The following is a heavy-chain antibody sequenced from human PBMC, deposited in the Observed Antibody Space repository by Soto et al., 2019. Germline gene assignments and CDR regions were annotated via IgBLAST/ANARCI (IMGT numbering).Heavy chain of an antibody. CDR3: ARGWVTTVTTWFDP. CDR1: GGSFSGYY. V-gene: IGHV4-34*01. D-gene: IGHD4-4*01. CDR2: INHSGST. J-gene: IGHJ5*02. Sequence: SETLSLTCAVYGGSFSGYYWSWIRQPPGKGLEWIGEINHSGSTNYNPSLKSRVTISVDTSKNQFSLKLSSVTAADTAVYYCARGWVTTVTTWFDPWGQGTLVTVSS.